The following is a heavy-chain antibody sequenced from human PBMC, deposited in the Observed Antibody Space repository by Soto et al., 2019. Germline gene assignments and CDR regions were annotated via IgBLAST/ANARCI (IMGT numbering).Heavy chain of an antibody. CDR3: ARDHPRYGSGSYFYYYYGMDV. Sequence: QVQLQESGPGLVKPSQTLSLTCTVSGGSISSGDYYWSWIRQPPGKGLEWIGYIYYSGSTYYNPSLKSRVTISVDTSKNQFSLKLSSVTAADTAVYYCARDHPRYGSGSYFYYYYGMDVWGQGTTVTVSS. CDR2: IYYSGST. V-gene: IGHV4-30-4*01. J-gene: IGHJ6*02. D-gene: IGHD3-10*01. CDR1: GGSISSGDYY.